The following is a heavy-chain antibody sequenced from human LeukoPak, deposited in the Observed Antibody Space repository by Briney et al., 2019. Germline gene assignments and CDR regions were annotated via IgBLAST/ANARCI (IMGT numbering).Heavy chain of an antibody. CDR3: ATEGSLIPADY. CDR1: GFTFSSYG. J-gene: IGHJ4*02. V-gene: IGHV3-33*01. CDR2: IWYNGSNK. Sequence: PGGSLRLSCAASGFTFSSYGMHWVRQAPGKGLEWVAVIWYNGSNKYYADSVKGRFTISRDNSKNTLYLQMNSLRAEDTAVYYCATEGSLIPADYWGQGTLVTVSS.